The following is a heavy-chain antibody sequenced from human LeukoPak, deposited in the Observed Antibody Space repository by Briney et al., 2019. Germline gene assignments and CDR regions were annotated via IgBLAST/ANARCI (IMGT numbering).Heavy chain of an antibody. Sequence: SETLSLTCTVSGGSISSSSYYWGWIRQPPGKGLEWIGSIYYSGSTYYNPSLKSRVTISVDTSKNQFSLKLSSVTAADTAVYYCARELQQQLVRVFDYWGQGTLVTVSS. CDR2: IYYSGST. CDR3: ARELQQQLVRVFDY. D-gene: IGHD6-13*01. V-gene: IGHV4-39*07. J-gene: IGHJ4*02. CDR1: GGSISSSSYY.